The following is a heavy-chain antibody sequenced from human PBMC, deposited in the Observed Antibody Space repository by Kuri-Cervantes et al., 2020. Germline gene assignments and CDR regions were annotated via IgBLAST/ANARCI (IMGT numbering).Heavy chain of an antibody. CDR1: GFTFSDYY. CDR2: ISSSGSTI. Sequence: GESLKISCAASGFTFSDYYMSWIRQAPGKGLEWVSYISSSGSTIYYADSVKGRFTISRDNAKNSLYLQMNSLRDEDTAVYYCARLPYYYYGMDVWGRGTTVTVSS. V-gene: IGHV3-11*04. CDR3: ARLPYYYYGMDV. J-gene: IGHJ6*02.